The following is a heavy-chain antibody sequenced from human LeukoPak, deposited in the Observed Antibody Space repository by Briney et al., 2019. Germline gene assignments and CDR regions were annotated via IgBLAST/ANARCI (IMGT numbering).Heavy chain of an antibody. CDR1: GFTFSSYS. CDR3: ARAVGSTSCYVF. V-gene: IGHV3-21*01. J-gene: IGHJ4*02. CDR2: ISSSSSYI. D-gene: IGHD2-2*01. Sequence: TGGSLRLSCAASGFTFSSYSMNWVRQAPGKGLEWVSSISSSSSYIYYADSVKGRFTISRDNAKNSLYLQMSSLRAEDTAVYYCARAVGSTSCYVFWGQGTLVTVSS.